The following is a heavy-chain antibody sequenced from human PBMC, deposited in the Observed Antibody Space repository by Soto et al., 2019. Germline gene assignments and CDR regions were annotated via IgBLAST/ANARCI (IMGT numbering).Heavy chain of an antibody. CDR3: EREVVETSSLWLDP. J-gene: IGHJ5*02. D-gene: IGHD6-6*01. CDR1: GYTFTSYG. CDR2: IHTYNGNT. Sequence: ASVKFSFKASGYTFTSYGIIWVRQARGQGLEWVGWIHTYNGNTNFAQKFQDRVTLTTDTSTSTAYMELRSLKIEDTAVYYCEREVVETSSLWLDPWGQGTLVTVSS. V-gene: IGHV1-18*01.